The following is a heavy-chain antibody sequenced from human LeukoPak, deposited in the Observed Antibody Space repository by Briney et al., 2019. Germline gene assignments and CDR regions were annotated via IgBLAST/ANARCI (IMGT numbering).Heavy chain of an antibody. J-gene: IGHJ6*03. CDR1: GDSSSNKIYY. Sequence: SETLSLTCTVSGDSSSNKIYYWGWIRQPPGKGLEWIGSIDYSGSVYYNPSLKSRATISIDTSKSQFSLKLSSVTAADTAVYYCARGERGYSYGYSYYYYYMDVWGKGTTVTVSS. V-gene: IGHV4-39*07. D-gene: IGHD5-18*01. CDR2: IDYSGSV. CDR3: ARGERGYSYGYSYYYYYMDV.